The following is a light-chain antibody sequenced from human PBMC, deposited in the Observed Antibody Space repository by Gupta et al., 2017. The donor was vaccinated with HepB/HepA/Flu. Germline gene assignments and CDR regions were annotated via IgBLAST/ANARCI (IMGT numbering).Light chain of an antibody. J-gene: IGKJ1*01. V-gene: IGKV1-39*01. Sequence: DIQMTQSPSSLSASVGDRVTITCRASQSISSYLNWYQQKPGKAPKLLIYAASSLQSGVPSRFSGSGCGTDFTLIISSRQPEDFAAYYCQQNDSSPPMTFGQGTKVEIK. CDR3: QQNDSSPPMT. CDR2: AAS. CDR1: QSISSY.